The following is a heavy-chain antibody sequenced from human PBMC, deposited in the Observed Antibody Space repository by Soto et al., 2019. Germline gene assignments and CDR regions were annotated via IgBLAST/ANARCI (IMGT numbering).Heavy chain of an antibody. CDR1: GFTFSDYY. J-gene: IGHJ4*02. D-gene: IGHD3-3*01. CDR3: ATGDFWSGDYPGLLDY. V-gene: IGHV3-11*06. Sequence: QVQLVESGGGVVKPGGSLRLSCVAPGFTFSDYYMNWIRQAPGKGLEWISYISSSGSHTNYADSVKGRFTISRDNAKNSLYLQINSLRAEDTAGYYCATGDFWSGDYPGLLDYWGQGTLVTVSS. CDR2: ISSSGSHT.